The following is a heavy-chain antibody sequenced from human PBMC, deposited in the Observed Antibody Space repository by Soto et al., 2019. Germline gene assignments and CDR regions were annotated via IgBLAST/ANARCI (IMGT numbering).Heavy chain of an antibody. CDR2: ISGSVGST. V-gene: IGHV3-23*01. J-gene: IGHJ6*02. D-gene: IGHD1-26*01. CDR1: GFTFSSYA. CDR3: AKGSGGRKITLYLLSISVALGMDV. Sequence: GGSLRLSCAASGFTFSSYAMSWVRQAPGKGLEWVSAISGSVGSTYYADSVKGRFTISRDNSKNTLYLQMNSLRAEDTAVYYCAKGSGGRKITLYLLSISVALGMDVWGQGTKVTVSS.